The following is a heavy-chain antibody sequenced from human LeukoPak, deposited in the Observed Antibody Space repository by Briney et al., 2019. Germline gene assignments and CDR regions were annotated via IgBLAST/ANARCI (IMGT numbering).Heavy chain of an antibody. V-gene: IGHV4-39*01. Sequence: SETLSLTCTVSGGSISSRPYYWGWVRQPPGQGLEWIGSISYSGSIHYNPSLKSRVTISVDTSRNHFSLRLSSVTAADTAVYYCATLEIGDYYFDYWGQGTLVTVSS. D-gene: IGHD3-16*01. CDR3: ATLEIGDYYFDY. CDR1: GGSISSRPYY. J-gene: IGHJ4*02. CDR2: ISYSGSI.